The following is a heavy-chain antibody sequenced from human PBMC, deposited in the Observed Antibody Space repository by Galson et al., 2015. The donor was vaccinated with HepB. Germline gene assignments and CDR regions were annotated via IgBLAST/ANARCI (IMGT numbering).Heavy chain of an antibody. CDR2: IHPNSGGT. CDR1: GYTFTGYY. CDR3: ARDLAFVYNGYDTDY. J-gene: IGHJ4*02. V-gene: IGHV1-2*06. D-gene: IGHD5-12*01. Sequence: SVKVSCKASGYTFTGYYMHWVRQAPGQGLEWMGRIHPNSGGTNYAQKFQGRVTMTRDTSITTAYMELSRLTSDDTAVYYCARDLAFVYNGYDTDYWGQGTLVTVSS.